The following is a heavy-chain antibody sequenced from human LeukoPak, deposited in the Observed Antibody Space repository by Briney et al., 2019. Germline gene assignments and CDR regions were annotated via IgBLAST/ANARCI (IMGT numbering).Heavy chain of an antibody. Sequence: HPGGSLRLSCAASGFTFSNYGMNWVRQAPGKGLERVSAFSGRGGGTFYADSVKGRFTISRDEAKNTLYLQLNSLRAEDTAVYYCARSLYAHNYYGMDVWGQGTTVTVSS. D-gene: IGHD2-8*01. CDR3: ARSLYAHNYYGMDV. CDR1: GFTFSNYG. J-gene: IGHJ6*02. V-gene: IGHV3-23*01. CDR2: FSGRGGGT.